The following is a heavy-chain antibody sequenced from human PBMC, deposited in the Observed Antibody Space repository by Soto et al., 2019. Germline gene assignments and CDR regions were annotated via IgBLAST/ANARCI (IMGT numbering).Heavy chain of an antibody. D-gene: IGHD2-8*01. Sequence: QVQLLQSGAELREPGSSVRVSCTPSGGTFVSSAFAWVRQAPGGKIEWMGGIIPILGSTKYAEKFLGRLTIRADDPSRTAYLDFSSLTFDDTAVYFCAKKNPHGDSNKAWLDPWGQGTLVTVST. CDR2: IIPILGST. V-gene: IGHV1-69*01. J-gene: IGHJ5*02. CDR3: AKKNPHGDSNKAWLDP. CDR1: GGTFVSSA.